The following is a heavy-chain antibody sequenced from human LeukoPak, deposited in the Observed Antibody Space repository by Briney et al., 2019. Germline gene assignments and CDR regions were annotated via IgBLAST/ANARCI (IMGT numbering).Heavy chain of an antibody. Sequence: PSETLSLTCTVSGGSISSTTYYWGWIRQPPGTGLEWIATMYYSGSSGNTYYNPSLKIRVAISVDTSRNQVSLKLSSVTAADTSVYYCARGSGSCADSWGQGTLVTVSS. CDR2: MYYSGSSGNT. J-gene: IGHJ4*02. D-gene: IGHD2-15*01. CDR3: ARGSGSCADS. V-gene: IGHV4-39*01. CDR1: GGSISSTTYY.